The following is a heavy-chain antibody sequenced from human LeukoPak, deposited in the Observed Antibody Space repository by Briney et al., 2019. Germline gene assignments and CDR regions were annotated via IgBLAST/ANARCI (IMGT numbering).Heavy chain of an antibody. V-gene: IGHV3-23*01. J-gene: IGHJ5*02. CDR3: AKDAYSSSWYSRWFDP. CDR2: ISGSGGST. CDR1: GFTFSSYA. D-gene: IGHD6-13*01. Sequence: GGSLRLSCAASGFTFSSYAMSWVRQAPGKGLEWVSAISGSGGSTYYADSVKGRFTISRDNSKNTLYVQMNSLRAEDTAVYYCAKDAYSSSWYSRWFDPWGQGTLVTVSS.